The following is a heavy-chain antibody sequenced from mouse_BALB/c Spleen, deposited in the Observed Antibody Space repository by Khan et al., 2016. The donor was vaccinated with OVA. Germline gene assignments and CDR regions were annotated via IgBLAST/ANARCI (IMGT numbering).Heavy chain of an antibody. V-gene: IGHV1S81*02. D-gene: IGHD2-1*01. CDR3: TLGNYPCYEMDH. CDR2: INPNNGGT. Sequence: QVQLQQPGAELVKPGASVKLSCKASGYTFTSYWMHWVKLRPGQGFEWIGEINPNNGGTNYNEKFKRKATLTLDKASSTAYMQLSSLTSEDSAVYYCTLGNYPCYEMDHWGQGTSVTVSS. CDR1: GYTFTSYW. J-gene: IGHJ4*01.